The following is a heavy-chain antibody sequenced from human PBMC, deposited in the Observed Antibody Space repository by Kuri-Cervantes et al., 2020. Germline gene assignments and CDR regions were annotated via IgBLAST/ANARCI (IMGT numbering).Heavy chain of an antibody. Sequence: SQTLSLTCAVYGESFSGYYWSWIRQPPGKGLEWIGEINHSGSTNYNPFLKSRVTISVDTSKNQFSLKLSSVTAADTAMYYCARGLTGRMIVVVVAATGDAFDIWGQGTMVTVSS. CDR3: ARGLTGRMIVVVVAATGDAFDI. J-gene: IGHJ3*02. CDR2: INHSGST. V-gene: IGHV4-34*01. D-gene: IGHD2-15*01. CDR1: GESFSGYY.